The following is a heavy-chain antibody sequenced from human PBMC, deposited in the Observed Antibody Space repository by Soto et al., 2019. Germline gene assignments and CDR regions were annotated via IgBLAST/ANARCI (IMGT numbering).Heavy chain of an antibody. D-gene: IGHD2-2*02. CDR3: TSGPYCSSSSCYRGDYYYYYGLDV. CDR2: IRSEAFGGTT. V-gene: IGHV3-49*04. CDR1: GFTFGDYA. Sequence: GGSLRLSCTTSGFTFGDYAVSWVRQAPGKGLEWVAFIRSEAFGGTTEYAASVKGRFTISRDDSKSIAYLQMNSLKTEDTAVYFCTSGPYCSSSSCYRGDYYYYYGLDVWGQGTTVTVSS. J-gene: IGHJ6*02.